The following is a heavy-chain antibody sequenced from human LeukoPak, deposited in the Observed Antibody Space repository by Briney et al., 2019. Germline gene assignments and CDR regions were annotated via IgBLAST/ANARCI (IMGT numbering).Heavy chain of an antibody. V-gene: IGHV3-48*03. J-gene: IGHJ4*02. CDR2: ISSSGSTI. D-gene: IGHD1-26*01. CDR3: ARGGGSHYQIDY. CDR1: GFTFSSYE. Sequence: GGSLRLSCAASGFTFSSYEMNWVRQAPGKGLEWVSYISSSGSTIYYADSVKGRFTISRDNAKNSLYLQMNSPRVEDTALYYCARGGGSHYQIDYWGQGTLVTVSS.